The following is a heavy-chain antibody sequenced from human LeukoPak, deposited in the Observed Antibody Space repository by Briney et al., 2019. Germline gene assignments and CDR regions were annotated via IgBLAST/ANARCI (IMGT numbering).Heavy chain of an antibody. J-gene: IGHJ4*02. Sequence: XXSCAXXGFTXEXXAMHWXXHVPWXGLXXVSGISWNRGIIEYADSVKGRFTISRDNAKNSLYLQMNSLRVEDTALYYCTNDYVWGSYRPFDYWGQGTLVTVSS. CDR2: ISWNRGII. CDR3: TNDYVWGSYRPFDY. CDR1: GFTXEXXA. V-gene: IGHV3-9*01. D-gene: IGHD3-16*02.